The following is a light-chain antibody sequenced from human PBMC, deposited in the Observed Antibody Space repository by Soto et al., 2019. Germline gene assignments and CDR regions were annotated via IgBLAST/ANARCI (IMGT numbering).Light chain of an antibody. V-gene: IGKV4-1*01. Sequence: DIVMTQSPESLTVSLGERATINCKSSLSVFYSSNNQNYLAWYQHKPGQPPKLLIYWASTRVSGVPNRFSGSVSGTDFTLTSSSLQADDVAVYYCQQYYTTLAPTFGGGTKVEIK. CDR3: QQYYTTLAPT. CDR1: LSVFYSSNNQNY. J-gene: IGKJ4*01. CDR2: WAS.